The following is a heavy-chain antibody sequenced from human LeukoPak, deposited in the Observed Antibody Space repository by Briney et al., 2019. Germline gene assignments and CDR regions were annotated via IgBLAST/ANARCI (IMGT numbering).Heavy chain of an antibody. CDR3: ASGRQLGY. CDR1: GFTFSNYW. D-gene: IGHD6-13*01. Sequence: GGSLRLSCAASGFTFSNYWLSWVRQAPGEGLEWVANIKEDGSEKYYVDSVKGRFTISRDNARNSLYLQMNSLRAEDTAVYYCASGRQLGYWGQGTLVTVSS. V-gene: IGHV3-7*01. J-gene: IGHJ4*02. CDR2: IKEDGSEK.